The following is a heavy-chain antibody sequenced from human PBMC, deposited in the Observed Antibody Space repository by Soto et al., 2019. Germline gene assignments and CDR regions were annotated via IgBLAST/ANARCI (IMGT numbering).Heavy chain of an antibody. J-gene: IGHJ6*02. CDR1: GFTFSSYS. V-gene: IGHV3-21*01. CDR2: ITWNSDKI. Sequence: GGSLRLSCAASGFTFSSYSMNWVRQAPGKGLEWVSGITWNSDKIGYPDSVKGRFSISRDNAKNTLYLQMNSLRAEDTAVYYCARVMGVTTNSPDINYYYYYGMDVWGQGTTVTVSS. D-gene: IGHD4-4*01. CDR3: ARVMGVTTNSPDINYYYYYGMDV.